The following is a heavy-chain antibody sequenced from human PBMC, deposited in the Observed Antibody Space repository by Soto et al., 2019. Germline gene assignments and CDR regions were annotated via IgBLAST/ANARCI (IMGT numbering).Heavy chain of an antibody. CDR1: GYTFSNYG. V-gene: IGHV1-18*01. CDR3: ARDIESVTAKHFFYYYAMDV. Sequence: ASVKVSCKASGYTFSNYGLNWVRQAPGQGLEWMGWVSANNGHTNYAQNLQGRVSMTTDTSTSTAYMELRGLTFDDTAVYYCARDIESVTAKHFFYYYAMDVWGQGTTVTVSS. CDR2: VSANNGHT. J-gene: IGHJ6*02. D-gene: IGHD2-8*01.